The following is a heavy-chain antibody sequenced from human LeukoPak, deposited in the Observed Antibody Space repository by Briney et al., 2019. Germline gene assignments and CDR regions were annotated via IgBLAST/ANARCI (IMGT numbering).Heavy chain of an antibody. CDR3: ARDHHRRLYDSQARDTFDI. V-gene: IGHV3-15*01. D-gene: IGHD3-22*01. CDR1: GFTFSNAW. J-gene: IGHJ3*02. Sequence: GGSLRLSCAASGFTFSNAWMSWVRQAPGKGLEWVGRIKSKTDGGTTDYTAPVKGRFTISRDNAKNSLYLQMNSPRAEDTAVYYCARDHHRRLYDSQARDTFDIWGQGTMVTVSS. CDR2: IKSKTDGGTT.